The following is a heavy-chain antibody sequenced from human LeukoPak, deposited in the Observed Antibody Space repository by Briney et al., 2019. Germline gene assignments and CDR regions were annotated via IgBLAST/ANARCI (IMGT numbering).Heavy chain of an antibody. CDR1: GGSISTSNYY. J-gene: IGHJ6*03. V-gene: IGHV4-39*07. CDR3: ARIDYTYYYMDV. Sequence: PSETLSLTCTVSGGSISTSNYYWGWIRQPPGKGLGWIGNIFYSGSTYYGPSLKSRLTISLDTSRNQFSLKLSSVTAADTAVYYCARIDYTYYYMDVWGKGTTVTVSS. CDR2: IFYSGST.